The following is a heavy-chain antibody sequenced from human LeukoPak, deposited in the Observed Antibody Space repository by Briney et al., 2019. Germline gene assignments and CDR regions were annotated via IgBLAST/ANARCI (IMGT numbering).Heavy chain of an antibody. J-gene: IGHJ5*02. CDR2: FDPEDGET. Sequence: ASVKVSCKVSGYTLTELSMHWVRQAPGKGLEWMGGFDPEDGETIYAQKFQGRVTMTEDTSTDTAYMELSSLRSEYTAVYYCATAYTIFGVVTPTTNWFDPWGQGTLVTVSS. CDR1: GYTLTELS. D-gene: IGHD3-3*01. V-gene: IGHV1-24*01. CDR3: ATAYTIFGVVTPTTNWFDP.